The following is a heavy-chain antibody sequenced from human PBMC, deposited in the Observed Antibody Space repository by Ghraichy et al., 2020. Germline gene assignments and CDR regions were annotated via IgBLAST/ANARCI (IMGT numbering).Heavy chain of an antibody. Sequence: ASVKVSRKASGYTFTSYDINWVRQATGQGLEWMGWMNPNSGNTGYAQKFQGRVTMTRNTSISTAYMELSSLRSEDTAVYYCARGGLDYYYYYMDVWGKGTTVTVSS. V-gene: IGHV1-8*01. CDR3: ARGGLDYYYYYMDV. CDR1: GYTFTSYD. CDR2: MNPNSGNT. J-gene: IGHJ6*03.